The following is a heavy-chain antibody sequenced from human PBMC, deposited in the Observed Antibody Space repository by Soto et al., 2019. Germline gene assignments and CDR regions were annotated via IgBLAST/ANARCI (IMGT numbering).Heavy chain of an antibody. CDR3: ARGGNYDYFDY. CDR2: ISSSGSAI. V-gene: IGHV3-48*03. D-gene: IGHD1-26*01. J-gene: IGHJ4*02. CDR1: GFTFSSYE. Sequence: GGSLRLSCAASGFTFSSYEMNWVRQAPGKGLEWVSYISSSGSAIYYADSVKGRFTISRDNAKNSLYLQMNSLRAEDTAVYYCARGGNYDYFDYWGQGTLVTVSS.